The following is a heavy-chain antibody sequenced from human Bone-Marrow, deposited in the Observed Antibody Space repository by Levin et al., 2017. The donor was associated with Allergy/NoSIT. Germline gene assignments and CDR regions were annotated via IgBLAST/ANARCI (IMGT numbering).Heavy chain of an antibody. V-gene: IGHV3-23*01. Sequence: GGSLRLSCAGSGFGMANSAMRWVRQAPGKGLEWVAAMSGGGSNTYYADSVKGRFTITRDSLRNILYLQMNSLRVEDTALYFCAKDIYSMGVRPALDYWGQGTLVTVSS. CDR3: AKDIYSMGVRPALDY. J-gene: IGHJ4*02. CDR2: MSGGGSNT. D-gene: IGHD6-13*01. CDR1: GFGMANSA.